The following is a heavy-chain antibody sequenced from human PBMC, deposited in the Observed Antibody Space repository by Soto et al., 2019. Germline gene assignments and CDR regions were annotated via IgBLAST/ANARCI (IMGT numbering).Heavy chain of an antibody. CDR3: AKAKNDYNWDNRPPFDY. Sequence: GGSLRLSCEAPGFTLRNYAMTWIRQAPGKGLEWVSLISANDVGSYYAESVKTRFTISTDQSRNTVYLQMDSLRADDTAIYYCAKAKNDYNWDNRPPFDYWGQGTLVTVSS. CDR2: ISANDVGS. J-gene: IGHJ4*02. V-gene: IGHV3-23*01. CDR1: GFTLRNYA. D-gene: IGHD1-20*01.